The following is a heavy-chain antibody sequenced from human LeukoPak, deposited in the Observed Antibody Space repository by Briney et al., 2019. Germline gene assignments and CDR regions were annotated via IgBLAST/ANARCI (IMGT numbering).Heavy chain of an antibody. CDR1: GFTFSAHS. Sequence: GGSLRLSCAASGFTFSAHSMHWVRQPPGKGLEWVAFISYDGSIKYYADSLKGRFTISRDNSKNTLYLQMNTLRAEDTAVYYCAKEGREDQLELAGGDYFDYWGQGTLVTVSS. CDR3: AKEGREDQLELAGGDYFDY. CDR2: ISYDGSIK. D-gene: IGHD1-7*01. J-gene: IGHJ4*02. V-gene: IGHV3-30-3*01.